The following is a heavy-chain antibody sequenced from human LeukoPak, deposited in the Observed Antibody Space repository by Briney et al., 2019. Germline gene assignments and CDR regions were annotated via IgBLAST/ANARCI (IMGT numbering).Heavy chain of an antibody. CDR2: INHSGST. D-gene: IGHD6-6*01. CDR3: ARGKRIAARYYYGMDV. V-gene: IGHV4-34*01. J-gene: IGHJ6*02. Sequence: SETLSFTCAVYGGSFSGYYWSWIRQPPGKGLEWIGEINHSGSTNYNPSLKSRVTISVDTSKNQFSLKLSSVTAADTAVYYCARGKRIAARYYYGMDVWGQGTTVTVSS. CDR1: GGSFSGYY.